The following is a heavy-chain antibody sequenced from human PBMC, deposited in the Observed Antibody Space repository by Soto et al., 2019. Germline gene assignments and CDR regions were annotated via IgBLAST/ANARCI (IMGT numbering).Heavy chain of an antibody. Sequence: QVQLVQSGGGVVQPGKSLRLSCGASGFTFSLYGMHWVRQAPGKGLEWVSFIWYDGSATYYGDSVKGRVTISKDDSTNTLFLQMNSLRAEDTAVYYCARDIAVRRIDEWGQGTLVTVAS. D-gene: IGHD6-6*01. V-gene: IGHV3-33*01. CDR1: GFTFSLYG. CDR2: IWYDGSAT. J-gene: IGHJ4*02. CDR3: ARDIAVRRIDE.